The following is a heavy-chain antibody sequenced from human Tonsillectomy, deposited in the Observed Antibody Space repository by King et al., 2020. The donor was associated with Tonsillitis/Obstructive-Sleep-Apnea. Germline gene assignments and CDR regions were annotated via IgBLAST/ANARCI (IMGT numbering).Heavy chain of an antibody. Sequence: HVQLQESGPGLVKPSETLSLTCTVSGGSISSYYWSWIRQPPGKGLEWIGYIYYSGSTNYNPSLKSRVTISVDTSKNQFSLKLSSVTAADTAVYYCARYGGGSSNGKFDYWGQGTLVTVSS. CDR1: GGSISSYY. CDR2: IYYSGST. CDR3: ARYGGGSSNGKFDY. V-gene: IGHV4-59*01. J-gene: IGHJ4*02. D-gene: IGHD6-13*01.